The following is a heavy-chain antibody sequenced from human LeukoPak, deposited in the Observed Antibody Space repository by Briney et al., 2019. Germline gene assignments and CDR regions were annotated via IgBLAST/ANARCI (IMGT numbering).Heavy chain of an antibody. Sequence: SVKVSCKASGGTFSSYAISWVRQAPGQGLEWMGGIIPIFGTANYAQKFQGRVTITTDESTSTAYMELSSLRSEDTAVYYCALGYCSSTSCYGWDDASDIWGQGTMVTVSS. CDR2: IIPIFGTA. V-gene: IGHV1-69*05. CDR1: GGTFSSYA. J-gene: IGHJ3*02. CDR3: ALGYCSSTSCYGWDDASDI. D-gene: IGHD2-2*01.